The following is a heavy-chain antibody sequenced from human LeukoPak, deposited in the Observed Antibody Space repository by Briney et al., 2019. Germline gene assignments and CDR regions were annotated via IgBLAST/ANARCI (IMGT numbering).Heavy chain of an antibody. J-gene: IGHJ4*02. Sequence: SETLSLTCTVSGGSISSYYWSWIRQPPGKGLEWIGYIYYSGSTNYNPSLKSRVTISVDTSKNQFSLKLSSVTAADTAVYYCARNLIPEQLVMNFWGQGTLVTVSS. CDR3: ARNLIPEQLVMNF. D-gene: IGHD6-13*01. CDR1: GGSISSYY. V-gene: IGHV4-59*01. CDR2: IYYSGST.